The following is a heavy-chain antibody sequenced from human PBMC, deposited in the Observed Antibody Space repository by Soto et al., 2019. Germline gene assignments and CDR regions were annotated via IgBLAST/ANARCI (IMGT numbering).Heavy chain of an antibody. CDR1: GGTFSSYA. CDR2: IIPIFGTA. J-gene: IGHJ6*02. Sequence: QVQLVQSGAEVKKPGSSVKVSCKASGGTFSSYAISWVRQAPGQGLEWMGGIIPIFGTANYAQKFQGRVTITADESTSTAYMERSSLRSEDTAVYYCARDGRYTYGGSSYYGMDVWGQGTTVTVSS. CDR3: ARDGRYTYGGSSYYGMDV. V-gene: IGHV1-69*12. D-gene: IGHD5-18*01.